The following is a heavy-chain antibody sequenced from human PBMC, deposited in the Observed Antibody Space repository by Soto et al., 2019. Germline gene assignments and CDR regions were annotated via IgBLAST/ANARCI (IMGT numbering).Heavy chain of an antibody. Sequence: GESLKISCQVSESSFTTYWINWVRQVPGKGLEWLGRIDPDDSQTNYSPSFRGHVTISADKSVNTAYLQWDSLKVSDTAMYYCVTRMTLVAWGQGTLVTVSS. CDR2: IDPDDSQT. J-gene: IGHJ4*02. CDR3: VTRMTLVA. CDR1: ESSFTTYW. V-gene: IGHV5-10-1*01. D-gene: IGHD2-15*01.